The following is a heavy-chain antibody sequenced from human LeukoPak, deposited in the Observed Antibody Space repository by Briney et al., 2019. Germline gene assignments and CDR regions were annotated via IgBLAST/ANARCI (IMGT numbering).Heavy chain of an antibody. J-gene: IGHJ4*02. CDR3: ARSGGSRGTVTPPGDF. V-gene: IGHV1-3*03. CDR2: INADTGNT. D-gene: IGHD4-17*01. CDR1: GYTFTTYT. Sequence: ASVKVSCKASGYTFTTYTMHWVRQAPGQRLEWMGWINADTGNTKCSQEFQGRLTITRDTSASTVYMDLSSLKSEDMAVYYCARSGGSRGTVTPPGDFWGQGTLVTVS.